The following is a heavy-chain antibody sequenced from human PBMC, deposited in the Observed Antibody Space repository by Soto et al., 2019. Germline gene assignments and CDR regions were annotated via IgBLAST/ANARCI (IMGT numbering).Heavy chain of an antibody. CDR3: VKEEFHDLLTGSKGDGFDI. Sequence: GGSLRLSCAASGFTFRGFGIHWVRQAPGKGLEWVAVISHDGRNKYYADSVKGRFTISRDNAKNSLSLQMNNLRAEDTAAYYCVKEEFHDLLTGSKGDGFDIWGQGTMVTVSS. J-gene: IGHJ3*02. D-gene: IGHD3-9*01. CDR1: GFTFRGFG. V-gene: IGHV3-30*18. CDR2: ISHDGRNK.